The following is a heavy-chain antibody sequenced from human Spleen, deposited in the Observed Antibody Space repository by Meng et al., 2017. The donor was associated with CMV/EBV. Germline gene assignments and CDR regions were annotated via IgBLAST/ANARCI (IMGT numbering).Heavy chain of an antibody. D-gene: IGHD2-2*01. J-gene: IGHJ5*02. V-gene: IGHV1-8*03. CDR3: ARVYCSSTSCYPGFDP. CDR1: GYTFTSYD. Sequence: GYTFTSYDINWVRQATGQGLEWMGWMNPNSGNTGYAQKFQGRVTITRNTSISTAYMELSSLRSEDTAVYYCARVYCSSTSCYPGFDPWGQGTLVTVSS. CDR2: MNPNSGNT.